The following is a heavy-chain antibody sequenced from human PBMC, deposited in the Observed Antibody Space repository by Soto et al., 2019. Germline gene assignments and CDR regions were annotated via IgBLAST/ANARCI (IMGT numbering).Heavy chain of an antibody. D-gene: IGHD4-4*01. CDR1: GYTFTSYG. J-gene: IGHJ4*02. CDR3: ARDESHDYSNYHDY. V-gene: IGHV1-18*01. CDR2: ISAYNGNT. Sequence: GASVKVSCKASGYTFTSYGISWVRQATGQGLEWMGWISAYNGNTNYAQKLQGRVTMTTDTSTSTAYMELRSLRSDDTAVYYCARDESHDYSNYHDYWGQGTLVTVSS.